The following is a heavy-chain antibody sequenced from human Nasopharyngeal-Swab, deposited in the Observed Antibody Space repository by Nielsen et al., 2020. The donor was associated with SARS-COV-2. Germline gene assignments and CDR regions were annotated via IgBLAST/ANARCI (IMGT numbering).Heavy chain of an antibody. D-gene: IGHD4-11*01. CDR2: ISGSGGST. J-gene: IGHJ1*01. Sequence: GESLKISCAASGFTFSSYAMSWVRQAPGKGLEWVSAISGSGGSTYYADSVKGRFTISRDNSKNTLYLQMSSLRAEDTAVYYCAKGTSDYTDYVAFQHWGQGTLVPVSS. V-gene: IGHV3-23*01. CDR1: GFTFSSYA. CDR3: AKGTSDYTDYVAFQH.